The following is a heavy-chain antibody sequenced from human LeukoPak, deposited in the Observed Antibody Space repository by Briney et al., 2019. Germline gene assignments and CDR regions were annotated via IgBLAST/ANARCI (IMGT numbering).Heavy chain of an antibody. J-gene: IGHJ4*02. V-gene: IGHV3-23*01. D-gene: IGHD2-8*01. CDR2: ISGSGGST. Sequence: EGSLRLSCAASGFTFSSYAMSWVREAPGKGLEWVSAISGSGGSTYYADSVKGRFTISRDNSKNTLYLQMNSLRAEDTAVYYCANHVSEEDYWGQGTLVTVSS. CDR3: ANHVSEEDY. CDR1: GFTFSSYA.